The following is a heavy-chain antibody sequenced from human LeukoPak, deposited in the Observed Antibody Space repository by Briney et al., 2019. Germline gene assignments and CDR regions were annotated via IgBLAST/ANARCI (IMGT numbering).Heavy chain of an antibody. Sequence: PSETLSLTCTVSGGSISSYYWSWIRQAPGKGLEWIGYIYYSGSTNYNPSLKNRVSISIDMSKKQFSLKLTSVTAADTAVYYCARGRGYSGYALEYWGQGILVTVSS. CDR2: IYYSGST. J-gene: IGHJ4*02. D-gene: IGHD5-12*01. V-gene: IGHV4-59*01. CDR3: ARGRGYSGYALEY. CDR1: GGSISSYY.